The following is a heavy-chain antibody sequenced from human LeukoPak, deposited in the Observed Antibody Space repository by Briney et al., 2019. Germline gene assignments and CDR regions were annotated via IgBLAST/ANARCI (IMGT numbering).Heavy chain of an antibody. CDR3: AREVRVAAAEFVPLDYYYYMDV. V-gene: IGHV1-69*05. CDR1: GGTFSSCA. D-gene: IGHD6-13*01. CDR2: IIPIFGTA. J-gene: IGHJ6*03. Sequence: ASVKVSCKASGGTFSSCAISWVRQAPGQGLEWMGGIIPIFGTANYAQKFQGRVTITTDESTSTAYMELSSLRSEDTAVYYCAREVRVAAAEFVPLDYYYYMDVWGKGTTVTVSS.